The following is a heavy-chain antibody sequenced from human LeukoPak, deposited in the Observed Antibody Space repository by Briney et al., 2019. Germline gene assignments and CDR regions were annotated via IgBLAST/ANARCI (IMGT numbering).Heavy chain of an antibody. J-gene: IGHJ4*02. Sequence: GESLKISCKGSGYKFTSYWIGWVRQMPGKGLEWMGIIYPGDSDTRYSSSFQGQVTISADKSISTACMQWSSLKASDSAMYYCAIGGDSSTSCYRCFNYWGQGTLVTVSS. CDR3: AIGGDSSTSCYRCFNY. D-gene: IGHD2-2*02. CDR2: IYPGDSDT. CDR1: GYKFTSYW. V-gene: IGHV5-51*01.